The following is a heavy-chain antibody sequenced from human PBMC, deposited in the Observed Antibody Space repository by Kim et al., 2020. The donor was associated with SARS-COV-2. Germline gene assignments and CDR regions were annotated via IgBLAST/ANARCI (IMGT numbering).Heavy chain of an antibody. CDR1: GFTFSSYA. J-gene: IGHJ6*03. Sequence: GGSLRLSCAASGFTFSSYAMSWVRQAPGKGLEWVSAISGSGGSTYYADSVKGRFTISRDNSKNTLYLQMNSLRAEDTAVYYCAKSGGYCSSTSCPKRYYMYVWGKGTTVTVSS. D-gene: IGHD2-2*01. V-gene: IGHV3-23*01. CDR3: AKSGGYCSSTSCPKRYYMYV. CDR2: ISGSGGST.